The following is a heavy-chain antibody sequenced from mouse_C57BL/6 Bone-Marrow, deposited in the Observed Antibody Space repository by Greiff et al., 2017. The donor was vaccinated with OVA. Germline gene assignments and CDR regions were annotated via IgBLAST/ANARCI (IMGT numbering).Heavy chain of an antibody. V-gene: IGHV5-2*01. J-gene: IGHJ3*01. D-gene: IGHD2-2*01. CDR3: ARVGYLTPFAY. Sequence: EVKLQESGGGLVQPGESLKLSCESNEYEFPSHDMSWVRKTPEKRLELVAAINSDGGSTYYPDTMERRVIISRDNTKKTLYLQMSSLRSEDTALYYCARVGYLTPFAYWGQGTLVTVSA. CDR2: INSDGGST. CDR1: EYEFPSHD.